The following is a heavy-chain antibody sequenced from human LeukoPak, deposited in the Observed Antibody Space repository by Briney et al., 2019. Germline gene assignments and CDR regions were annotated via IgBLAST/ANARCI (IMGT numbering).Heavy chain of an antibody. CDR3: ARRYYGSATYRLPYDY. V-gene: IGHV3-7*01. CDR1: GFTFSSNW. D-gene: IGHD3-22*01. J-gene: IGHJ4*02. Sequence: GGSLRLSCAASGFTFSSNWMCWVRQAPGKGLEWVANIKHDGSEKYYVDSVKGRFTISRDNAENSLYLQMSSLRAEDTAVYYCARRYYGSATYRLPYDYWGQGTLVTVSS. CDR2: IKHDGSEK.